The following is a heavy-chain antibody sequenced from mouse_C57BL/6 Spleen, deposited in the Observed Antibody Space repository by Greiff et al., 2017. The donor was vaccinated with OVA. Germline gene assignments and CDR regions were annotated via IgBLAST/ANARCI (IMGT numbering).Heavy chain of an antibody. V-gene: IGHV5-15*01. CDR1: GFTFSDYG. J-gene: IGHJ2*01. Sequence: DVKLQESGGGLVQPGGSLKLSCAASGFTFSDYGMAWVRQAPRKGPEWVAFISNLAYSIYYADTVTGRFTISRENAKNTLYLEMSSLRSEDTAMYYCARQSDYYFDDWGQGTTLTVSS. D-gene: IGHD1-3*01. CDR2: ISNLAYSI. CDR3: ARQSDYYFDD.